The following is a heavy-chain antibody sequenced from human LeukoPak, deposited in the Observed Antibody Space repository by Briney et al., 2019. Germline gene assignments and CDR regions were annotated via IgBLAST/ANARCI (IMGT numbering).Heavy chain of an antibody. D-gene: IGHD4-17*01. J-gene: IGHJ4*02. CDR2: IKPDEGEK. CDR1: GFTFTSDW. Sequence: PGGSLRLSCAASGFTFTSDWMTWVRQAPGKGLEWVANIKPDEGEKYYVDSVKGRFTVSRDNAKNSLYLQMNSLRAEDTAVYYCARAQDYGDYFFGWIPDKFDYWGQGTLVTVSS. CDR3: ARAQDYGDYFFGWIPDKFDY. V-gene: IGHV3-7*04.